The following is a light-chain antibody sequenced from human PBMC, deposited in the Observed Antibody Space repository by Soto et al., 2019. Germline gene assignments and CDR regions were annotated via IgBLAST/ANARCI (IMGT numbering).Light chain of an antibody. V-gene: IGLV2-23*02. J-gene: IGLJ2*01. CDR1: SSDVGSYNL. Sequence: QSVLTQPASVSGSPGQSITISCTGTSSDVGSYNLVSWYQQHPGKAPKLLIYEVSKRPSGVSTRFSGSKSANTASLTISGLQAEDEAHYYCCSYVGSSTVVFGGGTQLTVL. CDR3: CSYVGSSTVV. CDR2: EVS.